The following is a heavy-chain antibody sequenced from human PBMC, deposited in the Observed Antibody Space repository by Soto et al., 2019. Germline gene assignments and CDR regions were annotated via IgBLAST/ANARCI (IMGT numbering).Heavy chain of an antibody. V-gene: IGHV4-34*01. CDR1: EGSFIGYY. Sequence: ASETLSLTCAVYEGSFIGYYWNWIRQPPGKGLEWIGEINHSGGTNYNPSLKSRVTVSVDTPKNQFSLKLTSVTAEDTAVYYCARDLGHYDSGSSYFDYWGQGTLVTVSS. J-gene: IGHJ4*02. CDR3: ARDLGHYDSGSSYFDY. CDR2: INHSGGT. D-gene: IGHD3-10*01.